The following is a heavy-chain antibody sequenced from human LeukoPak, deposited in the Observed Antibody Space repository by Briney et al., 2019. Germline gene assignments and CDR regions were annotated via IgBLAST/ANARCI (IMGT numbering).Heavy chain of an antibody. V-gene: IGHV4-39*07. Sequence: PSETLSLTCTVSGGSISSSSYYWGWIRQPPGKGLEWIGSIYYSGSTYYNPSLKSRVTISVDTSKNQFSLKLSSVTAADTVVYYCARSKTTIFGVVSHFDYWGQGTLVTVSS. D-gene: IGHD3-3*01. CDR2: IYYSGST. CDR1: GGSISSSSYY. J-gene: IGHJ4*02. CDR3: ARSKTTIFGVVSHFDY.